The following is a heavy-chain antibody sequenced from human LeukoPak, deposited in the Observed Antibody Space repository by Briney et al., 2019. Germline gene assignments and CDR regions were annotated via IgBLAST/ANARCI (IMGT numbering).Heavy chain of an antibody. CDR3: AIAVVTGAAY. Sequence: PSETLSLTCAVSGGSISCSDWWSWVRQPPGKGLEWIGEIYHSGITNYNPSLKSRVAISVDKSKNQFSLKLSSVTAADTAMYYCAIAVVTGAAYWGQGTLVTVSS. V-gene: IGHV4-4*02. CDR2: IYHSGIT. CDR1: GGSISCSDW. D-gene: IGHD7-27*01. J-gene: IGHJ4*02.